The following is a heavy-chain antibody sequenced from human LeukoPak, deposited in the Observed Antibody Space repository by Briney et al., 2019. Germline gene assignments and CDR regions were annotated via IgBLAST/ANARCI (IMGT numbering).Heavy chain of an antibody. J-gene: IGHJ6*02. V-gene: IGHV3-7*01. CDR3: ARSRTSIAAAGFYYYYYGMDV. Sequence: GGSLRLSCAASGFTFSSYWMSWVRQAPGKGLEGVANIKQDGSEKYYVDSVKGRFTISRDNAKNSLYLQMNSLRAEDTAVYYCARSRTSIAAAGFYYYYYGMDVWGQGTTVTVSS. D-gene: IGHD6-13*01. CDR2: IKQDGSEK. CDR1: GFTFSSYW.